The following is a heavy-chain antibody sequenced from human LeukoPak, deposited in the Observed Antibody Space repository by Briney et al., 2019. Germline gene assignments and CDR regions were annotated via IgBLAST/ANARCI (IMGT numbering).Heavy chain of an antibody. V-gene: IGHV4-34*01. CDR3: ARDSGTTGEVKFDP. CDR2: INNSGSS. D-gene: IGHD3-10*01. J-gene: IGHJ5*02. Sequence: SETLSLTCAVYSGSFSGYYWNWIRQPPGKGLEWIGEINNSGSSNYNPSLKSRVTISLDTSKNQFSLNLISVTAADTAVYYCARDSGTTGEVKFDPWGQGTLVTVSS. CDR1: SGSFSGYY.